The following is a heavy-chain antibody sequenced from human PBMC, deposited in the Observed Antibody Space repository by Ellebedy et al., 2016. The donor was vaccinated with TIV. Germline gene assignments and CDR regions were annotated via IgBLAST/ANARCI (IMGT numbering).Heavy chain of an antibody. D-gene: IGHD3-10*01. J-gene: IGHJ4*02. Sequence: SETLSLXCTVSGGSISSSSYYWGWIRQPPGKGLEWIGEINHSGSTNYNPSLKSRVTISVDTSKNQFSLKLSSVTAADTAVYYCARGFGELENWGQGTLVTVSS. CDR1: GGSISSSSYY. V-gene: IGHV4-39*07. CDR3: ARGFGELEN. CDR2: INHSGST.